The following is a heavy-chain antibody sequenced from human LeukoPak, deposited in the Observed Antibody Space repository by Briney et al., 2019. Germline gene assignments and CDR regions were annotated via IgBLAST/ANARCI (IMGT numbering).Heavy chain of an antibody. D-gene: IGHD3-22*01. J-gene: IGHJ5*02. CDR3: ARDALHYYDSSGYYYHHNWFDP. Sequence: PGRSLRLSCAASGFTFSSYAMHWVRQAPGKGLEWVAVISYDGSNKYYADSVKGRFTISRDNPKNTLYLQMNSLRAEDTAVYYCARDALHYYDSSGYYYHHNWFDPWGQGTLVTVSS. V-gene: IGHV3-30-3*01. CDR1: GFTFSSYA. CDR2: ISYDGSNK.